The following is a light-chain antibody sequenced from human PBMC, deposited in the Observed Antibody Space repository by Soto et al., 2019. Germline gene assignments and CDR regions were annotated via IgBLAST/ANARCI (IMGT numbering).Light chain of an antibody. CDR2: GNS. Sequence: QSVLTQPPSVSGAPGQRVTISCTGSSSNIGAGYDVHWYQQLLGTAPKLLIYGNSNRPSGVPDRLSGSKSGTSASLAITGLQAEDEADYYCQSYDSSLSGYVFGTGTKVTVL. CDR3: QSYDSSLSGYV. V-gene: IGLV1-40*01. J-gene: IGLJ1*01. CDR1: SSNIGAGYD.